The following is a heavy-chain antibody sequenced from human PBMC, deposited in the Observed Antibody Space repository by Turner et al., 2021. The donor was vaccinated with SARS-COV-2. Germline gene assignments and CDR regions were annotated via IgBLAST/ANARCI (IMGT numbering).Heavy chain of an antibody. CDR2: IKQDGSEK. D-gene: IGHD6-13*01. CDR3: ARLHTSSWYFDY. J-gene: IGHJ4*02. Sequence: EVQLVESGGGLVQPGGSLRLSCGASGFTFSSYWMSWVRQAPGKGLEWVANIKQDGSEKYYVDSVKGRFTISRDNAKNSLYLQMNSLRAEDTAVYYCARLHTSSWYFDYWGQGTLVTVSS. V-gene: IGHV3-7*03. CDR1: GFTFSSYW.